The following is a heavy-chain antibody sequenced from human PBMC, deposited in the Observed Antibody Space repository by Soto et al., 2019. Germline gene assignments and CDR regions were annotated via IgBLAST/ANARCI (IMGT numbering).Heavy chain of an antibody. Sequence: SETLSLTCTVSGGSISSYYWSWIRQPPGKGLEWIGYIYYSGSTNYNPSLKSRVTISVDTSKNQFSLKLSSVTAADTAVYYCARDDYIWGSYLAYWGQGTLVTVSS. J-gene: IGHJ4*02. CDR1: GGSISSYY. CDR3: ARDDYIWGSYLAY. D-gene: IGHD3-16*01. V-gene: IGHV4-59*01. CDR2: IYYSGST.